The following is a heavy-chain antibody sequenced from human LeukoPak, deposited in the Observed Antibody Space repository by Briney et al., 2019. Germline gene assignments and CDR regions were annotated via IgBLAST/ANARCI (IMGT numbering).Heavy chain of an antibody. CDR2: IIPIFGTA. CDR3: ATEVWVPAAPKGEFDY. CDR1: GGTFSSYA. Sequence: SVKVSCKASGGTFSSYAISWVRQAPGQGLEWMGGIIPIFGTANYAQKFQGRVTITTDESTSTAYMELSSLRSEDTAVYYCATEVWVPAAPKGEFDYWGQGTLVTVSS. V-gene: IGHV1-69*05. D-gene: IGHD2-2*01. J-gene: IGHJ4*02.